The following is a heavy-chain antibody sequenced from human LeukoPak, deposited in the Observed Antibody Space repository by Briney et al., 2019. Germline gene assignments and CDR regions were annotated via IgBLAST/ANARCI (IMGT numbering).Heavy chain of an antibody. Sequence: GGSLRLSCAASGFTFSSYGMHWVRQAPGKGLEWVSIIWYDGSNKYYADSVKGRFTISRDNSKSTLYLQMNSLRAEDTAVYYCAKDLNWGSHYWGQGTLVTVSS. V-gene: IGHV3-30*02. CDR1: GFTFSSYG. CDR2: IWYDGSNK. CDR3: AKDLNWGSHY. D-gene: IGHD7-27*01. J-gene: IGHJ4*02.